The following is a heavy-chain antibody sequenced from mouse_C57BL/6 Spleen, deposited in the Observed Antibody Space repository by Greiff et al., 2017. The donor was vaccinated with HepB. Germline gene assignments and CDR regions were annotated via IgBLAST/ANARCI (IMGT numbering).Heavy chain of an antibody. V-gene: IGHV1-64*01. J-gene: IGHJ2*01. CDR1: GYTFTSYW. D-gene: IGHD3-3*01. CDR2: IHPNSGST. CDR3: AREGTSYYFDY. Sequence: QVQLQQPGAELVKPGASVKLSCKASGYTFTSYWMHWVKQRPGQRLEWIGMIHPNSGSTNYNEKFKSKATLTVDKSSSTAYMQLSSLTSEDSAVYYCAREGTSYYFDYWGQGTTLTVSS.